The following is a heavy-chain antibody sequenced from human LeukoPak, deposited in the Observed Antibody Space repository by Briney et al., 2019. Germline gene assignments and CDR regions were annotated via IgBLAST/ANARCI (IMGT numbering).Heavy chain of an antibody. Sequence: SETLSLTCTASGGSISSSNYYWGWIRQPPGKALEWIVNIYYTGRTYYNPSLKSRVTISVDTSKNQFSLGLSSVTAADTAAYYCARKAFYYYDSSGYYDAFDIWGQGTMVTVSS. D-gene: IGHD3-22*01. CDR3: ARKAFYYYDSSGYYDAFDI. J-gene: IGHJ3*02. CDR1: GGSISSSNYY. CDR2: IYYTGRT. V-gene: IGHV4-39*01.